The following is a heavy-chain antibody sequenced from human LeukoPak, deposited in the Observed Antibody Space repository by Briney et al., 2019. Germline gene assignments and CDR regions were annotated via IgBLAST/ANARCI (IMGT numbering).Heavy chain of an antibody. D-gene: IGHD6-13*01. J-gene: IGHJ6*03. Sequence: SETLSLTCAVYGGSFSGYYWSWIRQPPGKGLEWIGEINHSGSTNYNPSLKSRVTMSVDTSKNQFSLKLSSVTAADTAAYYCARDSSLYYYYYYMDVWGKGTTVTISS. CDR2: INHSGST. V-gene: IGHV4-34*01. CDR1: GGSFSGYY. CDR3: ARDSSLYYYYYYMDV.